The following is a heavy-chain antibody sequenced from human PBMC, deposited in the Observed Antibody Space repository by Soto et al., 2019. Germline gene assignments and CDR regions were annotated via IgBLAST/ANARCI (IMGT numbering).Heavy chain of an antibody. D-gene: IGHD4-17*01. V-gene: IGHV5-51*01. CDR3: ARHGFYGDYSSNYFDP. J-gene: IGHJ5*02. CDR1: GYSFTNYW. Sequence: GESLKISCDGSGYSFTNYWIAWVRQMPGKGLEYIGIIYPSDSTTRYSPSFQGQVTISADKSISTAYLQWSSLMASDTAIYYCARHGFYGDYSSNYFDPWGQGTLVTVSS. CDR2: IYPSDSTT.